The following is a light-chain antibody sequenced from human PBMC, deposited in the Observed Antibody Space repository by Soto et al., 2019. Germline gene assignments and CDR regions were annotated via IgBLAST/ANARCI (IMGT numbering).Light chain of an antibody. CDR3: QQYNSYSWT. V-gene: IGKV1-5*01. J-gene: IGKJ1*01. CDR1: QSISTW. CDR2: AAS. Sequence: DIQMTQSPSTLSASVGDRVTITCRASQSISTWLAWYQQKPGKAPKLLIYAASSLQSGVPSRFSGSGFGTDFTLTISSLQPDDFATYYCQQYNSYSWTFGQGTKVDIK.